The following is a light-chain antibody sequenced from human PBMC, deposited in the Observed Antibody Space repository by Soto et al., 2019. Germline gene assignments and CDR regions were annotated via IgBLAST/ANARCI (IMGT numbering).Light chain of an antibody. CDR3: ASWDDSLRGFV. J-gene: IGLJ1*01. CDR1: SSNIGSNY. V-gene: IGLV1-47*01. Sequence: QSVLTQPPSASGTPGQRVTISCSGSSSNIGSNYVYWYQQLPGTAPKLLIYRNNQRPSGVPERFSGSKSGTSASLAISGLRSEDEADYYCASWDDSLRGFVFGTGTKVTVL. CDR2: RNN.